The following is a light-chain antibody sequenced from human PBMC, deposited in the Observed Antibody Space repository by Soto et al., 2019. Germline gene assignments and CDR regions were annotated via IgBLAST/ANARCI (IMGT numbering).Light chain of an antibody. CDR3: QQYNSYSGT. Sequence: DIQMTQSPSTLTASAGDTVTITCRASQSISSWLAWYQQKPGKAPKLLIYDASSLESGVPSRFSGSGSGTEFTLTISSLQPDDFATYYCQQYNSYSGTFGQGTKVDIK. J-gene: IGKJ1*01. CDR2: DAS. V-gene: IGKV1-5*01. CDR1: QSISSW.